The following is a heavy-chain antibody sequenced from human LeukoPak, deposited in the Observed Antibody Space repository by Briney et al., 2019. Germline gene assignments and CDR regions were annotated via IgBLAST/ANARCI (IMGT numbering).Heavy chain of an antibody. Sequence: VASVKVSCKASGGTFSSYAISWVRQAPGQGLEWMGGIIPIFGTANCAQKFQGRVTITADESTSTAYMELSSLRSEDTAVYYCASSTAVAGDYYFDYWGQGTLVTVSS. V-gene: IGHV1-69*13. CDR1: GGTFSSYA. J-gene: IGHJ4*02. D-gene: IGHD6-19*01. CDR2: IIPIFGTA. CDR3: ASSTAVAGDYYFDY.